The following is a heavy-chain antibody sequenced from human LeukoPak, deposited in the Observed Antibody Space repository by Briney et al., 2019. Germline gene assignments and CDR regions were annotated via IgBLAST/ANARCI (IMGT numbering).Heavy chain of an antibody. D-gene: IGHD3-9*01. CDR1: GGSISSYY. Sequence: SETLSLTCSVSGGSISSYYWSWIREPPGKGLEWIGYIYYNGNTNYSPSLKSRVAISLDTSKIQFSLKLTSVTAADTAVYYCARGGTYNGILSFDPWGQGTLVTVSS. V-gene: IGHV4-59*01. J-gene: IGHJ5*02. CDR3: ARGGTYNGILSFDP. CDR2: IYYNGNT.